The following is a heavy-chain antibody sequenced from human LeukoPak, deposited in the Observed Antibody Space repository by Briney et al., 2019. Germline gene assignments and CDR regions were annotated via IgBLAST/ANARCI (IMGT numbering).Heavy chain of an antibody. Sequence: SETLSLTCSVSGGSFSSSTYYWGWIRQPPGKGLEWIGYIYYSGSTNYNPSLKSRVTISVDTSKNQFSLKLSSVTAADTAVYYCARGITGTTFRFDPWGQGTLVTVSS. CDR2: IYYSGST. CDR3: ARGITGTTFRFDP. V-gene: IGHV4-61*01. CDR1: GGSFSSSTYY. J-gene: IGHJ5*02. D-gene: IGHD1-20*01.